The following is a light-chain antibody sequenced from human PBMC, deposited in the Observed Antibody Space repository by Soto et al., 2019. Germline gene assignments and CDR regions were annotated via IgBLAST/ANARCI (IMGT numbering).Light chain of an antibody. J-gene: IGKJ2*01. Sequence: EIVLTQSPGTLSLYPGERATLSCRASQSVSSSYLAWYQHKPGQAPRLLIYGASIRATGIPDRFSGSGSGTDFTLTISRLEPEDFAVYYCQQYGSSPPMYTFGQGTKVDIK. V-gene: IGKV3-20*01. CDR2: GAS. CDR3: QQYGSSPPMYT. CDR1: QSVSSSY.